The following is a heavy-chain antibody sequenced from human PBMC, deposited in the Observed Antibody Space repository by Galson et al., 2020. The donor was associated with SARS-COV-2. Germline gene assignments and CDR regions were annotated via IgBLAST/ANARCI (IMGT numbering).Heavy chain of an antibody. CDR3: ARDPVTVVTSAFDI. CDR2: ISSSSSYI. J-gene: IGHJ3*02. CDR1: GFTFSSYS. Sequence: GESLKISCAASGFTFSSYSMNWVRQAPGKGLEWVSSISSSSSYIYYADSVKGRFTISRDNAKNSLYLQMNSLRAEDTAVYYCARDPVTVVTSAFDIWGQGTMVTVSS. D-gene: IGHD2-15*01. V-gene: IGHV3-21*01.